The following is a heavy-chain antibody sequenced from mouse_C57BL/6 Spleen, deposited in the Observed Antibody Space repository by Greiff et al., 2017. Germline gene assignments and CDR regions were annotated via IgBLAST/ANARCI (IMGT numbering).Heavy chain of an antibody. V-gene: IGHV5-4*01. D-gene: IGHD5-1*01. Sequence: VQLKESGGGLVKPGGSLKLSCAASGFTFSSYAMSWVRQTPEKRLEWVATISDGGSYTYYPDNVKGRFTISRDNATNNLYLQMSHLKSEDTAMYYCARGVSYPYAMDDWGQGTSVTVSS. CDR2: ISDGGSYT. CDR3: ARGVSYPYAMDD. CDR1: GFTFSSYA. J-gene: IGHJ4*01.